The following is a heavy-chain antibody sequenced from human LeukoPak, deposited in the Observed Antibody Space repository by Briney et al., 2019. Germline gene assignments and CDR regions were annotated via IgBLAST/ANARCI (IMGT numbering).Heavy chain of an antibody. Sequence: PGGSLRLSCAASGFTFSSYGMHCVRQAPGKGLEWVAVIWYDGSNKYYADSVKGRFTISRDISKNTQYLQMNSLRAEDTAVYYCARDKYSSSSYYFDYWGQGTVVSVPS. D-gene: IGHD6-6*01. V-gene: IGHV3-33*01. CDR3: ARDKYSSSSYYFDY. J-gene: IGHJ4*02. CDR1: GFTFSSYG. CDR2: IWYDGSNK.